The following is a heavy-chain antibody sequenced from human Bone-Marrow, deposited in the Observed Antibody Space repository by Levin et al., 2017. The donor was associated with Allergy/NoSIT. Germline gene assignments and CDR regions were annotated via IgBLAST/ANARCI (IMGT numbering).Heavy chain of an antibody. CDR2: MNPNSGNT. D-gene: IGHD2-2*03. J-gene: IGHJ5*02. Sequence: AASVKVSCKASGYTFTSYDINWVRQATGQGLEWMGWMNPNSGNTGYAQKFQGRVTMTRNTSISTAYMELSSLRSEDTAVYYCAREMDIVVVPAALLRAVAKFDPWGQGTLVTVSS. CDR1: GYTFTSYD. V-gene: IGHV1-8*01. CDR3: AREMDIVVVPAALLRAVAKFDP.